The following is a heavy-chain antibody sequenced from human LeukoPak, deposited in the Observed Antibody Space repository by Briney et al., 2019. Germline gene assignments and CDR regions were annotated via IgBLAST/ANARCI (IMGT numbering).Heavy chain of an antibody. V-gene: IGHV4-4*07. J-gene: IGHJ6*02. CDR3: ARTCGGDCSHYGMDV. CDR1: GGSINSYY. D-gene: IGHD2-21*02. CDR2: IYTSGST. Sequence: SETLSLTCTVSGGSINSYYWSWIRQRAGKGLEWIGRIYTSGSTNYNPSLKSRVTMSIDTSKNQFSLKLSSVTAADTAVYYCARTCGGDCSHYGMDVWGQGTTVTVSS.